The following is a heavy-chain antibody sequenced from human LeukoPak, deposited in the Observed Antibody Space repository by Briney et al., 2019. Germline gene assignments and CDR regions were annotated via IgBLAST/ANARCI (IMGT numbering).Heavy chain of an antibody. CDR3: AGSGYSYALNH. V-gene: IGHV3-7*01. CDR2: IKGDESEK. D-gene: IGHD2-2*03. Sequence: GGSLRLSCAASGFTVNNNYVNWVRQAPGKGLEWVANIKGDESEKYYVDSVMGRFTISRDNAKNSLYLQMNSLRAEDTAVYYCAGSGYSYALNHWGQGTLVTVSS. J-gene: IGHJ1*01. CDR1: GFTVNNNY.